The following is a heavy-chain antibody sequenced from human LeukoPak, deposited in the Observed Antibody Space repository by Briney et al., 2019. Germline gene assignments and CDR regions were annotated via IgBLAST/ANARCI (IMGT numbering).Heavy chain of an antibody. CDR3: AKDLSKYYYDSSGYYWDY. J-gene: IGHJ4*02. CDR2: IYSGGST. V-gene: IGHV3-53*01. CDR1: GFTVSSNY. Sequence: PGGSLRLSCAASGFTVSSNYMSWVRQAPGKGLEWVSVIYSGGSTYYADSVKGRFTISRDNSKNTLYLQMNSLRAEDTAVYYCAKDLSKYYYDSSGYYWDYWGQGTLVTVSS. D-gene: IGHD3-22*01.